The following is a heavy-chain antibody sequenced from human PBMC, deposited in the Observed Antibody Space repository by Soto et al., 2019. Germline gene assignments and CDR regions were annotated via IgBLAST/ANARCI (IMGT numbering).Heavy chain of an antibody. Sequence: PSETLSLTCTVSGGSISSGGYYWSWIRQHPGTGLEWIGHISYSGSTYYNTSLKSRVTISVDTSKSQFSLKLNSVTAADTAVYYCARVDTAMTEFNWFDPWGQGTLVTVSS. CDR2: ISYSGST. J-gene: IGHJ5*02. V-gene: IGHV4-31*03. CDR3: ARVDTAMTEFNWFDP. CDR1: GGSISSGGYY. D-gene: IGHD5-18*01.